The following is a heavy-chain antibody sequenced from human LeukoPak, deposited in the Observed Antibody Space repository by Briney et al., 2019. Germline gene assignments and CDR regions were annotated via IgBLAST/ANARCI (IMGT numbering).Heavy chain of an antibody. V-gene: IGHV4-39*01. CDR3: AAYYYDSSGHYRFWNYYYYGMDV. D-gene: IGHD3-22*01. CDR2: IYYSGST. J-gene: IGHJ6*02. CDR1: GGSISSSSYY. Sequence: SETLSLTCTVSGGSISSSSYYWGWIRQPPGKGLEWIGSIYYSGSTYYNPSLKSRVTISVDTSKNQFSLKLSSVTAADTAVYYCAAYYYDSSGHYRFWNYYYYGMDVWGQGTTVTVSS.